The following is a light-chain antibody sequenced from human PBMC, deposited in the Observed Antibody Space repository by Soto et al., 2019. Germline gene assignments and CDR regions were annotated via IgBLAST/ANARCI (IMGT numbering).Light chain of an antibody. V-gene: IGKV3-15*01. Sequence: EIVMKHSPATLSVSPGERATLSCRASQSVSSNLAWYQQKPGQAPRLLIYGASTRATGIPARFSGSGSGTEFTLTINSLQSEDLAVYYCQQYNNWPRTFGQGTKVDIK. CDR2: GAS. CDR3: QQYNNWPRT. J-gene: IGKJ1*01. CDR1: QSVSSN.